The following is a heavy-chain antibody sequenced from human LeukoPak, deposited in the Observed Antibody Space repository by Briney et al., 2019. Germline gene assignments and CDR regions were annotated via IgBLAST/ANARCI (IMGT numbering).Heavy chain of an antibody. V-gene: IGHV4-34*01. CDR1: GGSFSGYY. CDR3: ARRRYSYGYLGAFDI. CDR2: INHSGST. Sequence: PSETLSLTXAVYGGSFSGYYWSWIRQPPGKGLEWIGEINHSGSTNYNPSLKSRVTISVDTSKNQFSLKLSSVTAADTAVYYCARRRYSYGYLGAFDIWGQGTMVTVSS. D-gene: IGHD5-18*01. J-gene: IGHJ3*02.